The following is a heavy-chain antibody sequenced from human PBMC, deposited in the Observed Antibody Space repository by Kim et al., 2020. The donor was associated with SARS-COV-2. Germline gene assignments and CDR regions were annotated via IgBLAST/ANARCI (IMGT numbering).Heavy chain of an antibody. CDR2: ILWEATSYAS. Sequence: GGSLRLSCAASGFTFSGSAMHWVRQASGKGLEWVAGILWEATSYASAYSVSVQGSFTISRDNHKNTAYLQSQSFKTTVPAYSCRTSAPCTALAYFDAL. CDR3: TSAPCTALAYFDAL. CDR1: GFTFSGSA. J-gene: IGHJ3*01. V-gene: IGHV3-73*01. D-gene: IGHD2-8*01.